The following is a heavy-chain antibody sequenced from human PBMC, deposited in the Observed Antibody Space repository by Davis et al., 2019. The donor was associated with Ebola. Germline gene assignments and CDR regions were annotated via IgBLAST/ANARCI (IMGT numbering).Heavy chain of an antibody. CDR3: ARVTDSSSWYEFGY. Sequence: SLKISCAASGFTFDDYAMHWVRQAPGKGLEWVSGISWNSGSIGYADSVKGRFTISRDNSKNTLYLQMNSLRAEDTAVYYCARVTDSSSWYEFGYWGQGTLVTVSS. CDR2: ISWNSGSI. CDR1: GFTFDDYA. D-gene: IGHD6-13*01. J-gene: IGHJ4*02. V-gene: IGHV3-9*01.